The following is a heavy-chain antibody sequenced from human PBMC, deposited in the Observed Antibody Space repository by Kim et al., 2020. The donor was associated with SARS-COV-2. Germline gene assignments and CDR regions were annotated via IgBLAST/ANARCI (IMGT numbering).Heavy chain of an antibody. J-gene: IGHJ4*02. CDR2: INHSGST. CDR3: AREAAAGFDY. CDR1: GGSFSGYY. D-gene: IGHD6-13*01. V-gene: IGHV4-34*01. Sequence: SETLSLICAVYGGSFSGYYWSWIRQPPGKGLEWIGEINHSGSTNYNPSLKSRVTILVDTTKNQFSLQLSPVTAADTAAYYCAREAAAGFDYWGQGTLVTV.